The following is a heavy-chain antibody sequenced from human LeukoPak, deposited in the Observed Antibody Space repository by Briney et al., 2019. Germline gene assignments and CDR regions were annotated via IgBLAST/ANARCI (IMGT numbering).Heavy chain of an antibody. D-gene: IGHD1-26*01. CDR3: TRAHLRSGTYGFDY. CDR1: GFTFGDYA. J-gene: IGHJ4*02. CDR2: IRSKALGGTT. Sequence: GGSLRLSCTASGFTFGDYAMSWFHQAPGKGLEWVGFIRSKALGGTTEYAASVNGRFTISRDDSKSIAYLQMNSLNTEDTAVYYCTRAHLRSGTYGFDYWGQGTLVTVSS. V-gene: IGHV3-49*03.